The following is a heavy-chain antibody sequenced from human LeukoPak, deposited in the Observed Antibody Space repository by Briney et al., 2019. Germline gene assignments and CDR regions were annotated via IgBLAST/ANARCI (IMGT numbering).Heavy chain of an antibody. CDR3: ARAIITMAPRIDFFDL. V-gene: IGHV3-7*01. CDR1: GFTFSSYG. J-gene: IGHJ2*01. Sequence: GRSLRLSCAASGFTFSSYGMHWVRQAPGKGLEWVANIKQDGSEKYYVDSVKGRFTISRDNAKNSLYLQMNSLRAEDTAVYYCARAIITMAPRIDFFDLWGRGTLVTVSS. CDR2: IKQDGSEK. D-gene: IGHD3-10*01.